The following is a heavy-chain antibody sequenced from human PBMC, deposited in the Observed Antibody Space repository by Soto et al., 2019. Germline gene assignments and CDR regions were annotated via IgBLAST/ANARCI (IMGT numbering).Heavy chain of an antibody. Sequence: ASVKVSCKASGFIFTSYGFSWVRQAPGQGLEWMGWISVYNGYTNFAQKFQGRFTMTTDTSTSTAYMELRSLRSDDTAVYYCASHEVPDYCECRGPFDYWGQGTLVIVSS. CDR2: ISVYNGYT. CDR1: GFIFTSYG. D-gene: IGHD3-22*01. V-gene: IGHV1-18*01. J-gene: IGHJ4*02. CDR3: ASHEVPDYCECRGPFDY.